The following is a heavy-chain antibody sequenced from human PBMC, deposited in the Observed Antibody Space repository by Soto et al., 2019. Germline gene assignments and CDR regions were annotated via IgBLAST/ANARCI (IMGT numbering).Heavy chain of an antibody. CDR3: ARGSKQQLVRRVYYFDY. V-gene: IGHV1-8*01. Sequence: ASVKVSCKASGYTFTIYDINWVRQATGQGLEWMGWMNPNSGNTGYAQKFQGRVTMTRNTSISTAYMELSSLRSEDTAVYYCARGSKQQLVRRVYYFDYWGQGTLVTVSS. J-gene: IGHJ4*02. CDR1: GYTFTIYD. CDR2: MNPNSGNT. D-gene: IGHD6-13*01.